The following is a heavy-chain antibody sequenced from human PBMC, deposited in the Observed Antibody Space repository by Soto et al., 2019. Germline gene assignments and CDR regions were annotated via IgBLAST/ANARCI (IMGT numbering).Heavy chain of an antibody. CDR2: INAGNGNT. J-gene: IGHJ5*02. V-gene: IGHV1-3*01. CDR3: ARPSGYGNNWFDP. Sequence: ASVKVSCKASGYTFTSYAMHWVRQAPGQRLEWMVWINAGNGNTKYSQKFQGRVTITRDTSASTAYMELSSLRSEDTAVYYCARPSGYGNNWFDPWGQGTLVTVSS. D-gene: IGHD5-12*01. CDR1: GYTFTSYA.